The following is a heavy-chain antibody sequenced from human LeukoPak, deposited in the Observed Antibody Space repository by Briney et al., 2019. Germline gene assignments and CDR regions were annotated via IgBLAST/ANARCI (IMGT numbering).Heavy chain of an antibody. Sequence: PGGSLRLSCAASGFTVSSNYMSWVRQAPGKGLEWVSVIYSGGSTYYADSVKGRFTISRDNSKNTLYLQMNSLRAEDTAVYYCAREPRYYGSGSYYYYGMDVWGQGTTVTVSS. J-gene: IGHJ6*02. D-gene: IGHD3-10*01. CDR3: AREPRYYGSGSYYYYGMDV. CDR1: GFTVSSNY. V-gene: IGHV3-66*01. CDR2: IYSGGST.